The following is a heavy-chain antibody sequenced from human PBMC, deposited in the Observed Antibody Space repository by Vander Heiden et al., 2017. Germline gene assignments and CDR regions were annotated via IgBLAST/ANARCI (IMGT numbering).Heavy chain of an antibody. CDR2: INTNTGNP. J-gene: IGHJ4*02. CDR3: ARDFTAGGYSYGFDY. D-gene: IGHD5-18*01. Sequence: QVQLVQSGSELKKPGASVTVSCKASGYTFINYALNWVRQAPGQGLGWMGWINTNTGNPTYAQGFTGRFVFSLDTSVSTAYLQISSLKAEDTAVYYCARDFTAGGYSYGFDYWGQGTLVTVSS. CDR1: GYTFINYA. V-gene: IGHV7-4-1*02.